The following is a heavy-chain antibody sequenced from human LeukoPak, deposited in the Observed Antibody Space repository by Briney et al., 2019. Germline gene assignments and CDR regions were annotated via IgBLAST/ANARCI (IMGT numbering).Heavy chain of an antibody. V-gene: IGHV1-46*01. J-gene: IGHJ4*02. CDR1: GCTFTSYY. CDR2: IDPSGGST. Sequence: ASVKVSCKASGCTFTSYYIHWLRQAPGQGLEWMGVIDPSGGSTSYAQKFQGRVTMTRDTSTSTVYMELSSLRSGDTAVYYCARRPPSDYYFDSWGLGTLVTVSS. D-gene: IGHD2-21*02. CDR3: ARRPPSDYYFDS.